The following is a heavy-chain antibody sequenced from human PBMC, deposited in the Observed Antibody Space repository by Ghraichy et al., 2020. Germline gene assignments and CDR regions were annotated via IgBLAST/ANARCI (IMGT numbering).Heavy chain of an antibody. CDR3: ARRRWYSYGYFHFDY. CDR2: INHSGST. D-gene: IGHD5-18*01. Sequence: SETLSLTCAVYGGSFSGYYWSWIRQPPGKGLEWIGEINHSGSTNYNPSLKSRVTISVDTSKNQFSLKLSSVTAADTAVYYCARRRWYSYGYFHFDYWGQGTLVTVSS. J-gene: IGHJ4*02. V-gene: IGHV4-34*01. CDR1: GGSFSGYY.